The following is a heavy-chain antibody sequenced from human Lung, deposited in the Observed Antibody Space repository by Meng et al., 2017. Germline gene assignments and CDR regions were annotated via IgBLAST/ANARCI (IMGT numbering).Heavy chain of an antibody. D-gene: IGHD6-25*01. CDR1: VFYFTDYC. J-gene: IGHJ4*02. CDR3: ARDEDISAAGKLFGDY. V-gene: IGHV1-2*06. Sequence: QVERGRVVAEVRKPGASGKVSSRPRVFYFTDYCIPGVRRAPGQGVEWMGRINPKSGDTHYAQKFQARVTMTGDTSISTAYMELSGLRSDDTAMYYCARDEDISAAGKLFGDYWGQGTLVTVSS. CDR2: INPKSGDT.